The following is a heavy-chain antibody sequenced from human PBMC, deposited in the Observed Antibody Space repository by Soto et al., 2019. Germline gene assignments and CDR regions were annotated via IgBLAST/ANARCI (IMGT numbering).Heavy chain of an antibody. CDR2: IWYDGSNK. CDR3: ARGRMEYYDFWSGSDGMDV. CDR1: GFTFSSYG. D-gene: IGHD3-3*01. J-gene: IGHJ6*02. Sequence: PGGSLRLSCAASGFTFSSYGMHWVRQAPGKGLEWVAVIWYDGSNKYYADSVKGRFTISRDNSKNTLYLQMNSLRAEDTAVYYCARGRMEYYDFWSGSDGMDVWGQGTTVTVSS. V-gene: IGHV3-33*01.